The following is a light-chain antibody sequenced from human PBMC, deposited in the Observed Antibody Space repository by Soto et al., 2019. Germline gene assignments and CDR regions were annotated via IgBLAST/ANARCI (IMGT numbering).Light chain of an antibody. Sequence: DIQITQSPSSLSASVGDRVTITCQASQDIKNYLNLYQQKSGKAPKLLIYDASDLETGVPSRFSGSGSGTDFTLTINSLQPEDIATYYCQQYDNLPLTFGGGTKVDIK. J-gene: IGKJ4*01. CDR2: DAS. V-gene: IGKV1-33*01. CDR3: QQYDNLPLT. CDR1: QDIKNY.